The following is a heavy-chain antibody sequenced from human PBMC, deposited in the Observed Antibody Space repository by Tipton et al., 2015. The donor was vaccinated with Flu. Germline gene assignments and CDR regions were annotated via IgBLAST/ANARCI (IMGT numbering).Heavy chain of an antibody. CDR3: ARGVLWFGESQYYGMDV. V-gene: IGHV4-38-2*02. J-gene: IGHJ6*02. CDR1: GYSISSGYY. Sequence: TLSLTCTVSGYSISSGYYWGWIRQPPGKGLEWIGSIYHSGSTYYNPSLESRVTISVDTSKNQFSLKLSSVTAADTAVYYCARGVLWFGESQYYGMDVWGQGTTVTVSS. CDR2: IYHSGST. D-gene: IGHD3-10*01.